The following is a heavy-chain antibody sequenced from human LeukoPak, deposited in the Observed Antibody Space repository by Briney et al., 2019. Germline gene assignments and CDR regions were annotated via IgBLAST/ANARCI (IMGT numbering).Heavy chain of an antibody. Sequence: GGSLRLSCAASGFTFSNYGMSWVRQAPGKGLEWVASIHQHGNEKYFVDSVRGRFTISRDNAKNSLYLQMSSLRAEDTAVYYCATLNGPLFEYWGQGTLVTVSS. CDR2: IHQHGNEK. D-gene: IGHD2-8*01. CDR1: GFTFSNYG. V-gene: IGHV3-7*01. J-gene: IGHJ4*02. CDR3: ATLNGPLFEY.